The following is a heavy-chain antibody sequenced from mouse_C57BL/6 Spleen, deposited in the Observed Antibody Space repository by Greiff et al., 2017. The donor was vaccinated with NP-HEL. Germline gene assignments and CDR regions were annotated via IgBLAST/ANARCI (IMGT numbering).Heavy chain of an antibody. J-gene: IGHJ2*01. CDR1: GYTFTSYW. Sequence: QVPVKHPLAAVFNPLSSVKLSCKASGYTFTSYWMHWVKQRPGRGLEWIGRIDPNSGGTKYNEKFKSKATLTVDKPSSTAYMQLSSLTSEDSAVYYCARWGPTVVAPYYFDYWGQGTTLTVSS. CDR2: IDPNSGGT. V-gene: IGHV1-72*01. D-gene: IGHD1-1*01. CDR3: ARWGPTVVAPYYFDY.